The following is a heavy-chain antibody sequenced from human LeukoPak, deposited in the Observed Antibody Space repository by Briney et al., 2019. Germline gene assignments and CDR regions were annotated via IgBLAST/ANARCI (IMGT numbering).Heavy chain of an antibody. CDR2: ISGSGGST. CDR1: GFTFSSYW. CDR3: AKASGITAAGTLLDV. D-gene: IGHD6-13*01. J-gene: IGHJ6*02. V-gene: IGHV3-23*01. Sequence: PGGSLRLSCGASGFTFSSYWMSLVRQAPGKGLEWVSGISGSGGSTYYADSVKGRFTISRDNSKNTLYLQMNSLRAEDTAVYYCAKASGITAAGTLLDVWGQGTTVTVSS.